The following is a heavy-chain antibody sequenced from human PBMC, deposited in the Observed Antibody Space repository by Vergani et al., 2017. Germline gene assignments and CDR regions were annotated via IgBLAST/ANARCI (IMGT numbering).Heavy chain of an antibody. Sequence: EVQLVESGGGLVKPGGSLRLSCAASGFTFSSYSMNWVRQAPGKGLEWVSSISSSSSYIYYADSVKGRFTISRDNAKNSLYLQMNSLRAEDTAVDYCARDKYCSSTSCLLGSYYYYYYGMDVWGQGTTVTVS. D-gene: IGHD2-2*01. CDR2: ISSSSSYI. V-gene: IGHV3-21*01. CDR3: ARDKYCSSTSCLLGSYYYYYYGMDV. CDR1: GFTFSSYS. J-gene: IGHJ6*02.